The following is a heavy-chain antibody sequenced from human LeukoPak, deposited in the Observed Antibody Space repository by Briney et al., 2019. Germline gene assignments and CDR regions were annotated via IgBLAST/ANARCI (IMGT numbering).Heavy chain of an antibody. Sequence: GGSLRLSCAASGFTFSSYEMNWVRQAPGKGLEWVSYISSSGSTIYYADSVKGRFTISRDNAKNSLYLQMNSLRAEDTAVYYCAKELRYYYDSSGYYLFDYWGQGTLVTVSS. CDR1: GFTFSSYE. CDR3: AKELRYYYDSSGYYLFDY. D-gene: IGHD3-22*01. V-gene: IGHV3-48*03. CDR2: ISSSGSTI. J-gene: IGHJ4*02.